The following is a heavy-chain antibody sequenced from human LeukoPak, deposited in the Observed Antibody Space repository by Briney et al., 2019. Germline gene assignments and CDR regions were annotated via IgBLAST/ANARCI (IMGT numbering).Heavy chain of an antibody. Sequence: PGGSLRLSCAASGFTFSSYGMHWVRQAPGKGLEWVAVIWYDGSNKYYADSVKGRFTISRDNSKNTLYLQMNSLRAEDTAVYYCARDSDTGTFDYWGQGALVTVSS. D-gene: IGHD1-1*01. CDR2: IWYDGSNK. J-gene: IGHJ4*02. CDR3: ARDSDTGTFDY. V-gene: IGHV3-33*01. CDR1: GFTFSSYG.